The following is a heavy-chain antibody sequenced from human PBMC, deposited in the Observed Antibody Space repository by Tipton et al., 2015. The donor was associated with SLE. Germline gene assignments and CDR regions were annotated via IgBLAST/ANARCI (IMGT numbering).Heavy chain of an antibody. CDR2: IYHSGST. CDR3: ARDTDYGGNYFDY. D-gene: IGHD4-23*01. Sequence: TLSLTCTVSGGSVNDYYWSWIRLPPGKGLEWIGYIYHSGSTYYNPSLKSRVTMSVDRSKNQFSLKLSSVTAADTAVYYCARDTDYGGNYFDYWGQGTLVTVSS. V-gene: IGHV4-59*02. J-gene: IGHJ4*02. CDR1: GGSVNDYY.